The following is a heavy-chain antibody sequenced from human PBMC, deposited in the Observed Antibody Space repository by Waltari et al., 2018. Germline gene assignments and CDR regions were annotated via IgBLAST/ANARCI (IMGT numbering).Heavy chain of an antibody. Sequence: QLQLQESGPGLVKPSETLSFTCTVSGGSISSCSYYWGWIRPPPGKGLEWIGSIYYSGSTYYNPSLKSRVTISVDTSKNQFSLKLSSVTAADTAVYYCATKRESSASGFDYWGQGTLVTVSS. D-gene: IGHD6-19*01. CDR3: ATKRESSASGFDY. CDR2: IYYSGST. J-gene: IGHJ4*02. CDR1: GGSISSCSYY. V-gene: IGHV4-39*01.